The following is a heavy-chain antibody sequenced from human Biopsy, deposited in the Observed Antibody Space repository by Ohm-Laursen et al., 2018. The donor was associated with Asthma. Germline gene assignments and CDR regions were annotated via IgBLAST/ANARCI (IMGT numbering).Heavy chain of an antibody. D-gene: IGHD3-3*01. CDR3: ASGPEWYGLDV. CDR1: RGSLRVYV. V-gene: IGHV4-34*01. J-gene: IGHJ6*02. CDR2: SNQGGSP. Sequence: SQTLSLTWGVYRGSLRVYVWSWIRQPQGKGLEWIGESNQGGSPTLNPSLKSRVTISRDTSKNQLSLKLRSVTAADTAVYYCASGPEWYGLDVWGQGTTVTVSS.